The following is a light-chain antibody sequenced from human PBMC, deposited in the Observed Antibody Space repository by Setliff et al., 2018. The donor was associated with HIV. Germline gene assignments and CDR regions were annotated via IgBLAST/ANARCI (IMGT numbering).Light chain of an antibody. V-gene: IGKV1-5*03. CDR1: QSVSYS. Sequence: DIQMTQSPSTLSASVGDRVTMTCRASQSVSYSLAWYQQKPGKAPNLLIYKSDALAAGVPSRFSGSGSGTEFSLTISGLTPDDSATYYCLQYNSYSRTFGQGTKVDIK. CDR3: LQYNSYSRT. CDR2: KSD. J-gene: IGKJ1*01.